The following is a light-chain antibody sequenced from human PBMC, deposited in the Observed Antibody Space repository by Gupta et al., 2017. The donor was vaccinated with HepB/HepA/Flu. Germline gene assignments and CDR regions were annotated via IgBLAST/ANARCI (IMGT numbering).Light chain of an antibody. CDR2: KNN. J-gene: IGLJ3*02. Sequence: QSVLTQPPSASGPPGQRVTISCSGSRSDIGNNYVYWYQQLPGTAPKLLIYKNNQRPAGVPDRFSGSTSGKSAPLAISGPRSEDESDYYCVGEDGSLVWVFGGGTKLTVL. CDR3: VGEDGSLVWV. CDR1: RSDIGNNY. V-gene: IGLV1-47*01.